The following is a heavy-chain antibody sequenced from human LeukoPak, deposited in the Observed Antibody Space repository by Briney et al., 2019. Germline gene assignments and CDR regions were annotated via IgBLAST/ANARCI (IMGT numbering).Heavy chain of an antibody. V-gene: IGHV4-59*08. CDR2: IYYSGST. J-gene: IGHJ4*02. D-gene: IGHD2-2*01. CDR1: GGSISSYY. CDR3: ARLGIGVVPTAMLGDYYFDY. Sequence: SETLSLTCTVSGGSISSYYWSWIRQPPGKGLEWIGYIYYSGSTNYNPSLKSRVTISVDTSKDQFSLKLTSVTAADTAVYYCARLGIGVVPTAMLGDYYFDYWGQGTLVTVSS.